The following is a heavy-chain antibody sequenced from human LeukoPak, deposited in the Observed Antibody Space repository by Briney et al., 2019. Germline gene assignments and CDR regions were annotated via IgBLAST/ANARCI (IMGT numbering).Heavy chain of an antibody. CDR3: ASDLNWETY. J-gene: IGHJ4*02. V-gene: IGHV3-7*01. CDR1: GFIFNHYW. Sequence: GGSLRLSCAASGFIFNHYWMTWVRHTPGKGLECVASIKPDGSENYYVDSVKGRFTISRDNAKNSLYLQMNSLRVEDAAVYYCASDLNWETYWGQGTLVTVSS. D-gene: IGHD1-26*01. CDR2: IKPDGSEN.